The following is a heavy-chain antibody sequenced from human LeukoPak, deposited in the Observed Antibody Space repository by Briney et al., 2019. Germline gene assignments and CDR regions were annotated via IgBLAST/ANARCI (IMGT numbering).Heavy chain of an antibody. CDR1: GYSISSGYY. J-gene: IGHJ4*02. CDR3: ARERRSAGDLDY. D-gene: IGHD4-17*01. Sequence: PSETLSLTCTVSGYSISSGYYWGWIRQPPGKGLEWIGSIYHSGSTYYNPSLQSRVTISVDTSTNQFSLKLSSVTAADTAVYYCARERRSAGDLDYWGQGTLVTVSS. CDR2: IYHSGST. V-gene: IGHV4-38-2*02.